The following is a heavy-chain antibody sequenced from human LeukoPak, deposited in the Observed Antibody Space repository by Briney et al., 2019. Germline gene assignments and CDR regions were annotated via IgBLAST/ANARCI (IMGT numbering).Heavy chain of an antibody. CDR1: GGSISSSSYY. Sequence: ETLSLTCTVSGGSISSSSYYWGWIRQAPGKGLEWVSTITDIGGSTYYADSVKGRFTISRDNSKNTLYLQMNSLRAEDTAVYYCAKDYYGSGSYFTAWGQGTLVPVSS. D-gene: IGHD3-10*01. CDR2: ITDIGGST. V-gene: IGHV3-23*01. CDR3: AKDYYGSGSYFTA. J-gene: IGHJ5*02.